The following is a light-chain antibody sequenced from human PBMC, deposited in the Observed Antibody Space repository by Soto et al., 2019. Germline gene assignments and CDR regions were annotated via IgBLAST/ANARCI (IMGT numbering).Light chain of an antibody. V-gene: IGLV1-40*01. J-gene: IGLJ2*01. CDR3: LSFDSSLSVV. CDR2: GNT. Sequence: QSVLTQPPSLSGAPGQRVTISCTGSSSNIGAGYDVHWYQQLPGRAPKLLIYGNTNRPSGVPDRLSGSKSGTSASLAITGVQAEDEADYYCLSFDSSLSVVFGGGTELTVL. CDR1: SSNIGAGYD.